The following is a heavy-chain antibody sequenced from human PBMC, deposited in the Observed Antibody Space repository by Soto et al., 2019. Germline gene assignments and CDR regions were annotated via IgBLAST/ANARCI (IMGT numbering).Heavy chain of an antibody. CDR3: ARESEDLTSNFVY. Sequence: EVQLVESGGGLVKPGGSLRLSCAASGFTFTRYSMNWVRQAPGKGLEWVSSISSTTNYIYYGDSMKGRFTISRDNAKNSLYLEMNGLGAEDTAVYYCARESEDLTSNFVYWGQGTLVTVSS. CDR1: GFTFTRYS. CDR2: ISSTTNYI. V-gene: IGHV3-21*06. J-gene: IGHJ4*02.